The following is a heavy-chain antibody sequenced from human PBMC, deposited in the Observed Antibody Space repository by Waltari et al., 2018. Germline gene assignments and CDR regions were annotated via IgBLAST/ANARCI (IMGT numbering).Heavy chain of an antibody. CDR1: GFTFDDYA. CDR2: IIWNSGSI. CDR3: AKGRGYSRNDAFDI. Sequence: EVQLVESGGGLVQPGRSLRLSCAASGFTFDDYAMHWVRQAPGKGLEWVSGIIWNSGSIGYADSVKGRFTISRDNAKNSLYLQMNSLRAEDTALYYCAKGRGYSRNDAFDIWGQGTMVTVSS. J-gene: IGHJ3*02. V-gene: IGHV3-9*01. D-gene: IGHD6-13*01.